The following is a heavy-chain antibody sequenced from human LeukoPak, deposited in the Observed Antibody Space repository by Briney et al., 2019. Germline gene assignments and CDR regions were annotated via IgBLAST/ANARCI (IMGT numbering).Heavy chain of an antibody. D-gene: IGHD6-13*01. J-gene: IGHJ6*02. CDR2: IIPILGIA. V-gene: IGHV1-69*04. CDR1: GGTFSSYA. CDR3: ARDGIAAAGRYYYGMDV. Sequence: SVKVSCKASGGTFSSYAISWVRQAPGQGLEWMGRIIPILGIANYAQKFQGRVTITADKSTGTAYMELSSLRSEDTAVYYCARDGIAAAGRYYYGMDVWGQGTTVTVSS.